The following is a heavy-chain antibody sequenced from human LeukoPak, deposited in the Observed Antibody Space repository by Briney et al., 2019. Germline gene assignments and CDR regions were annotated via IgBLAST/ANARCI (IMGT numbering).Heavy chain of an antibody. D-gene: IGHD1-14*01. CDR2: VHLDGRT. Sequence: PSETLSLTCDLSGGSVTITNWWSWVRQPPGKGLEWIGEVHLDGRTNYSPSLKRRLIMSWDLPENHISMKLTSVTAADTAVYYCARVAEADDAFDFWGQGTMVTVSS. CDR3: ARVAEADDAFDF. CDR1: GGSVTITNW. J-gene: IGHJ3*01. V-gene: IGHV4-4*02.